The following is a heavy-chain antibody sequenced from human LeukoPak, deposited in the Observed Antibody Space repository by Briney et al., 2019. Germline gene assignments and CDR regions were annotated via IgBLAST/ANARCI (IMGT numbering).Heavy chain of an antibody. CDR1: GGSISSYY. CDR3: ARSYSSGWGKWVYFDY. Sequence: SETLSLTCTVSGGSISSYYWSWIRQPPGKGLEWIGYIYYSGSTNYNPSLKSRVTISVDTSKNQFSLKLSSVTAAGTAVYYCARSYSSGWGKWVYFDYWGQGTLVTVSS. CDR2: IYYSGST. D-gene: IGHD6-19*01. J-gene: IGHJ4*02. V-gene: IGHV4-59*08.